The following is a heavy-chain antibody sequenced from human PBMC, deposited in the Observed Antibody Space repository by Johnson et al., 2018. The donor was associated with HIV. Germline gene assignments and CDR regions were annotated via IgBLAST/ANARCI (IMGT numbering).Heavy chain of an antibody. J-gene: IGHJ3*02. D-gene: IGHD3-3*01. CDR2: ISSNGDST. CDR1: GFSFSPYT. V-gene: IGHV3-64*01. CDR3: ASRGVFRWNAFDI. Sequence: VQLVESGGGLVQPGGSLRLSCAVSGFSFSPYTMNWVRHVPGKGLEYVSGISSNGDSTFYAKSVQGGFTISRDNSKNKLYLQMGSLRAEDTAVYYCASRGVFRWNAFDIWGQGTMVTVSS.